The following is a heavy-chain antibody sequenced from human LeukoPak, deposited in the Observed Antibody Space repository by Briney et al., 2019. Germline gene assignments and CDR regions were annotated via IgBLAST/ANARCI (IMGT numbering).Heavy chain of an antibody. J-gene: IGHJ4*02. CDR2: TYTGGST. CDR1: GFTVSSNY. D-gene: IGHD4-17*01. Sequence: GGSLRLSCAASGFTVSSNYMSWVRQAPGKGLEWVSVTYTGGSTNYADSVKGRFSISRDNSKNTLYLQMNSLRAEDTAVYYCARDSISYGDYVAFDYWGQGTLVIVSS. CDR3: ARDSISYGDYVAFDY. V-gene: IGHV3-66*01.